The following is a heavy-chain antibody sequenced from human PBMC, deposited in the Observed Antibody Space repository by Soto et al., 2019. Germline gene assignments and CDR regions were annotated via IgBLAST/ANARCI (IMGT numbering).Heavy chain of an antibody. V-gene: IGHV4-61*01. J-gene: IGHJ4*02. CDR1: GGSVTSGNYY. Sequence: SETLSLTCTVSGGSVTSGNYYWSWIRQPPGKGLAWIGNIYYSGTTNYNPSLKSRATISIDASKNQFSLKLSSVTAADTAVYYCARGPVVTPFVDYWGQGTLVTVSS. D-gene: IGHD2-21*02. CDR2: IYYSGTT. CDR3: ARGPVVTPFVDY.